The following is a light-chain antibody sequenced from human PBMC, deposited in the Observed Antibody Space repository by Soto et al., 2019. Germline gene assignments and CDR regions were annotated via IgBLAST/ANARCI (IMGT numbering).Light chain of an antibody. CDR2: DAS. CDR3: QRYSAWPLT. V-gene: IGKV3-15*01. Sequence: EIVLTQSPATLSVSPGEGAIRSCRASQGIGSALAWYQQKPGQTPRLLIYDASTRATGVPARFSGSGSGTEFILTINSLQSEDFAVYYCQRYSAWPLTFGGGTKVERK. CDR1: QGIGSA. J-gene: IGKJ4*01.